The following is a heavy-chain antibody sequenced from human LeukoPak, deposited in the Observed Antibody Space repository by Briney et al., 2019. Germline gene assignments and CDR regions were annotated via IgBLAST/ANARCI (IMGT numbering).Heavy chain of an antibody. J-gene: IGHJ4*02. CDR3: ARVGLWFGADY. D-gene: IGHD3-10*01. CDR2: INHSGST. Sequence: SETLSLTCAVYGGSFSGYYWSWIRQPPGKGLEWIGEINHSGSTNYNPSLKSRVTISVDTSKNQFSLKLSSVTAADTAVYYCARVGLWFGADYWGQGTLVTVSS. V-gene: IGHV4-34*01. CDR1: GGSFSGYY.